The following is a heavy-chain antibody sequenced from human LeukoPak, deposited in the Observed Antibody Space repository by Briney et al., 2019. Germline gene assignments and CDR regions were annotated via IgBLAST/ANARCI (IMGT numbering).Heavy chain of an antibody. CDR2: IIPIFGTA. V-gene: IGHV1-69*13. Sequence: ASVKVSCKASGYTFTSYGISWVRQAPGQGLEWMGGIIPIFGTANYAQKFQGRVTITADESTSTAYMELSSLRSEDTAVYYCASSDYSNHWFDPWGQGTLVTVSS. CDR3: ASSDYSNHWFDP. CDR1: GYTFTSYG. D-gene: IGHD4-11*01. J-gene: IGHJ5*02.